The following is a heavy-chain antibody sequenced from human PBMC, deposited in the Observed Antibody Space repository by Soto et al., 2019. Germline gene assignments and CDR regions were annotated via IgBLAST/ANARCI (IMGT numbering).Heavy chain of an antibody. V-gene: IGHV3-23*01. J-gene: IGHJ4*02. CDR1: GFTFRNYA. Sequence: EVQLLESGGGLEQPGGSLRLSCRASGFTFRNYAMSWVRQAPGKGLEWVSALSSSGDDAFYADSVKGRFTISRDNSRNMVSLQMNRLRVEDTAVYYCAKLEVDSGADAYFDLWGQGTRVTVSS. D-gene: IGHD5-18*01. CDR2: LSSSGDDA. CDR3: AKLEVDSGADAYFDL.